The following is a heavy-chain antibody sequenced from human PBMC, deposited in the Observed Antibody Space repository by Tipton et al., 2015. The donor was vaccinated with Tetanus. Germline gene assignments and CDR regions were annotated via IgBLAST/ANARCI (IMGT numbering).Heavy chain of an antibody. V-gene: IGHV6-1*01. Sequence: GLVKPSQTLSLTCAISGDSVSSNSAAWNWIRQSPSRGLEWLGRTYYRSKWYNDYAVSVKSRITINPDTSKNQFSLQLNSVTPEDTAVYYCARAKERPLGTAGIDFDYWGQGTLVTVSS. D-gene: IGHD1-1*01. CDR1: GDSVSSNSAA. J-gene: IGHJ4*02. CDR3: ARAKERPLGTAGIDFDY. CDR2: TYYRSKWYN.